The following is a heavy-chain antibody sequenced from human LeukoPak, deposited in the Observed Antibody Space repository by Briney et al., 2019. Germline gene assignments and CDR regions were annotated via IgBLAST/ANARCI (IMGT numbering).Heavy chain of an antibody. V-gene: IGHV3-33*01. Sequence: GGSLRLSCLASGFPFSSYAMHWVRQAPGKALEWVAVIWSDGSHKYYADSVKGRFIISRDNSKNTLYLQMSSLRAEDTAVCYCARDPATPGSSSWYFDYWGQGTLVAVSS. J-gene: IGHJ4*02. CDR1: GFPFSSYA. CDR2: IWSDGSHK. CDR3: ARDPATPGSSSWYFDY. D-gene: IGHD6-13*01.